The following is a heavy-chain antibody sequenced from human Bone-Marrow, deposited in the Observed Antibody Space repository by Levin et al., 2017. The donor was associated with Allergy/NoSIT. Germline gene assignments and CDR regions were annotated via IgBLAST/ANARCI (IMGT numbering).Heavy chain of an antibody. Sequence: GGSLRLSCAASGFTFSSYAMHWVRQAPGKGLEWVAVISYDGSNKYYADSVKGRFTISRDNSKNTLYLQMNSLRAEDTAVYYCARVGGSSWDYMDVWGKGTTVTVSS. CDR3: ARVGGSSWDYMDV. J-gene: IGHJ6*03. V-gene: IGHV3-30-3*01. CDR2: ISYDGSNK. CDR1: GFTFSSYA. D-gene: IGHD6-13*01.